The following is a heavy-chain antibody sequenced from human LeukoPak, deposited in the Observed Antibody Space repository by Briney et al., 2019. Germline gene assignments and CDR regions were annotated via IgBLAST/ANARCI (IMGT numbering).Heavy chain of an antibody. CDR2: ISTNGGHT. CDR3: VKDLLGYCSSTSCYATGPFDY. CDR1: GFSFSNYA. V-gene: IGHV3-64D*09. J-gene: IGHJ4*02. Sequence: GGSLRLSCSASGFSFSNYAMHWVRQAPGKGLEYVSAISTNGGHTYYADSVQGRFTISRDDSKNTLYLQMSSLRAEDTAQYYCVKDLLGYCSSTSCYATGPFDYWGQGTLVTVSS. D-gene: IGHD2-2*01.